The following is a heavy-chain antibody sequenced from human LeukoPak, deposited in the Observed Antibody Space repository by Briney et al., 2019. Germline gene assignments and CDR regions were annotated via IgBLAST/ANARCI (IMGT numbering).Heavy chain of an antibody. CDR3: ARDWRQDNAFDL. J-gene: IGHJ3*01. Sequence: GGSLRLSCAASEFTFSSHQMSWVRQAPGKGLEWVAKITQDGSEKYYMDSVKGRFIISRDNAKNSLYLQINRLRVEGTAVLYCARDWRQDNAFDLWGRGTMVTVSS. V-gene: IGHV3-7*01. D-gene: IGHD2-15*01. CDR1: EFTFSSHQ. CDR2: ITQDGSEK.